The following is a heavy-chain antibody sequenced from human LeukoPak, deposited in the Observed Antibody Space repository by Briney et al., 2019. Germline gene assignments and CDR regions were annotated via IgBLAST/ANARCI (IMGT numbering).Heavy chain of an antibody. D-gene: IGHD3-10*01. J-gene: IGHJ3*02. Sequence: GGALKIYFQGSGLRFTSYWIGWVRPMPGEGVALVGVIYPGDCDTRYSPAFQGQVTISADQSISTAYLQWSSLKASDTAMYYCSRPHGSGSWDAFDIWGQGTMVTVSS. CDR3: SRPHGSGSWDAFDI. CDR2: IYPGDCDT. V-gene: IGHV5-51*01. CDR1: GLRFTSYW.